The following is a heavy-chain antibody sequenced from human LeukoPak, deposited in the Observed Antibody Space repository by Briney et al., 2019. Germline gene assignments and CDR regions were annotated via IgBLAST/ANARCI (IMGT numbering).Heavy chain of an antibody. D-gene: IGHD4-11*01. J-gene: IGHJ5*02. CDR1: GASISSSYW. CDR2: IPRSDST. V-gene: IGHV4-4*02. CDR3: ARETDYSNPNYFDP. Sequence: SGTLSLTCTVSGASISSSYWWTWVRQSPGKGLEWVGQIPRSDSTNYNPSLRSRVTISIDKSKNQFSLNLISVTAADTAVYYCARETDYSNPNYFDPWGQGILVTVSS.